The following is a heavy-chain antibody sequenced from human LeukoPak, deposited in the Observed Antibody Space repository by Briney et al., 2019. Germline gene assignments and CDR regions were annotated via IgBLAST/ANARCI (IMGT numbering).Heavy chain of an antibody. CDR3: ARGTGCTGGSCSYYGMDV. V-gene: IGHV1-3*01. CDR2: INAGNGNT. J-gene: IGHJ6*02. Sequence: ASVKVSCKGSGFTFSSYAVHWVRQAPGQRLEWMGWINAGNGNTLYSQKFQGRVTITRDTSASTAYMELSSLRSEDTAVYYCARGTGCTGGSCSYYGMDVWGQGTTVTVSS. CDR1: GFTFSSYA. D-gene: IGHD2-15*01.